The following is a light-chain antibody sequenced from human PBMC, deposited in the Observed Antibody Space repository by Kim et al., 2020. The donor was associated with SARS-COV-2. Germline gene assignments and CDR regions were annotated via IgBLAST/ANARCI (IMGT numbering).Light chain of an antibody. CDR1: SLRSYY. V-gene: IGLV3-19*01. CDR3: NCRDSITHHWV. Sequence: AVGQTVRITCQGDSLRSYYASWYQQKPGQAPVLVIYGKNNRPSGIPDRFSGSNSGNTASLTITGAQAEDEADYYCNCRDSITHHWVFGGGTKVTVL. CDR2: GKN. J-gene: IGLJ3*02.